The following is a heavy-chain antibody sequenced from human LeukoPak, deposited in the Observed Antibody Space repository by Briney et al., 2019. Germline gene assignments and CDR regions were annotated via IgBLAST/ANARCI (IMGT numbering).Heavy chain of an antibody. CDR2: VYYSGST. J-gene: IGHJ4*02. CDR3: ARHDYGGNSGALDY. CDR1: GGSISSYY. Sequence: PSETLSLTCTVSGGSISSYYWSWIRQPPGKGLEWVGYVYYSGSTNYNPSLKSRVTIPVDTSKNQFSLKLSSVTAADTAVYYCARHDYGGNSGALDYWGQGTLVTVSS. V-gene: IGHV4-59*01. D-gene: IGHD4-23*01.